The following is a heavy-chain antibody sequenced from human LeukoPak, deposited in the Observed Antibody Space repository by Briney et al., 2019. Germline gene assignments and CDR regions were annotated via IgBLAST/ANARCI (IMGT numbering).Heavy chain of an antibody. CDR2: IGTAGDT. J-gene: IGHJ4*02. D-gene: IGHD2-15*01. CDR3: ARTYCSGGSCPLDY. CDR1: GFTFSSYD. Sequence: GGSLRLSCAASGFTFSSYDMHWVCQATGKGLEWVSAIGTAGDTYYPGSVTGRFTISRENAKNSLYLQMNSLRAGDTAVYYCARTYCSGGSCPLDYWGQGTLVTVSS. V-gene: IGHV3-13*01.